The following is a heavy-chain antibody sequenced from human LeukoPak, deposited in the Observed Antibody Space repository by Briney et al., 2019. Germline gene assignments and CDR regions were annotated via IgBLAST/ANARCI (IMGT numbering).Heavy chain of an antibody. J-gene: IGHJ4*02. CDR3: AKALYGDYGRFDY. Sequence: GGSLRLSCAASGFTFSTYAMSWVRQAPGKGLDWVSTISDGGSDTHYADSVKGRFTISRDDSKNTLYLQMNSLRAEDTAVYYCAKALYGDYGRFDYWGQGTLITVSS. D-gene: IGHD4-17*01. V-gene: IGHV3-23*01. CDR2: ISDGGSDT. CDR1: GFTFSTYA.